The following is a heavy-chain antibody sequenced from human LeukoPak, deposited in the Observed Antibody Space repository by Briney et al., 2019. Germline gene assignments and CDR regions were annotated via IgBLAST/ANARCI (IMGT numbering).Heavy chain of an antibody. V-gene: IGHV3-23*01. CDR2: IFPSGGEI. CDR3: ARATRGVGSNFDY. Sequence: GGSLRLSCAASGFTFSTFAMIWVRQPPGKGLEWVSSIFPSGGEIHYADSVRGRFTISRDNSKNTLYLQMNSLRAEDTAVYYCARATRGVGSNFDYWGQGTLVTVSS. J-gene: IGHJ4*02. CDR1: GFTFSTFA. D-gene: IGHD1-26*01.